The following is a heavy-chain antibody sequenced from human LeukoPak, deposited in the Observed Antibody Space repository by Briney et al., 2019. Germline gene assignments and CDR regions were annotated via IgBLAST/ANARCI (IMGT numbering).Heavy chain of an antibody. CDR1: GGSISSSVYY. CDR3: ARVEDQDIVLMVYGYSGSYFDY. Sequence: SETLSLTCTVSGGSISSSVYYWGWIRQPPGKGLEWIGNIYYSGTTYYNPSLKSRVTISVDTSKNQFSLKLSSVTAADTAVYYCARVEDQDIVLMVYGYSGSYFDYWGQGTLVTVSS. J-gene: IGHJ4*02. V-gene: IGHV4-39*07. D-gene: IGHD2-8*01. CDR2: IYYSGTT.